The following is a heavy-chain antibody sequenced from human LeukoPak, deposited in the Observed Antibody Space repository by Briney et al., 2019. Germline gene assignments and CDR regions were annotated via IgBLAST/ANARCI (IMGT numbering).Heavy chain of an antibody. CDR3: TNGALRGHSAPGASDI. V-gene: IGHV3-23*01. CDR2: ISNSGGTT. D-gene: IGHD5-18*01. CDR1: GFTFYSYT. Sequence: PGGSLRLSCAASGFTFYSYTMTWVRQGPGKGLEWVSSISNSGGTTYYADSVKGRFTISRDNAKNTLYLRMSSLRAEGTAIYYCTNGALRGHSAPGASDIWGQGTMVTVPS. J-gene: IGHJ3*02.